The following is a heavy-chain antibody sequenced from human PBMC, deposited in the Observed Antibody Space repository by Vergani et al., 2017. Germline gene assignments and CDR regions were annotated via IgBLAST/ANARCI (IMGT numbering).Heavy chain of an antibody. CDR2: ISGSGRTT. V-gene: IGHV3-23*01. J-gene: IGHJ3*02. CDR3: AKDTPPIVVVPAAPHDAFDI. D-gene: IGHD2-2*01. Sequence: EVQLLESGGGLVQPGGSLRLSCAASGFTFSNFAISWVRQAPGKGLEWVSGISGSGRTTYYAASVKGRFTISRDNSKNTLYLQMNSLRAEDTAVYYCAKDTPPIVVVPAAPHDAFDIWGQGTMVTVSS. CDR1: GFTFSNFA.